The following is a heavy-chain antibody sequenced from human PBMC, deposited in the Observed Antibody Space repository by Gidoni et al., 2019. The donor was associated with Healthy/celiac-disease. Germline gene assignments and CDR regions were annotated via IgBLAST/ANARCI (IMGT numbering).Heavy chain of an antibody. V-gene: IGHV1-69*01. D-gene: IGHD3-10*01. CDR2: IIPIFGTA. CDR1: GGTFSSYA. J-gene: IGHJ6*03. Sequence: QVQLVQSGAEVKKPGSSVKVSCKASGGTFSSYAISWVRQAPGQGLEWMGGIIPIFGTANYPQKFQGRVTITADESTRTAYMELSSLRSEDSAVYYCAGGNLWFGEAGGDYYYYYMDVWGKGTTVTVSS. CDR3: AGGNLWFGEAGGDYYYYYMDV.